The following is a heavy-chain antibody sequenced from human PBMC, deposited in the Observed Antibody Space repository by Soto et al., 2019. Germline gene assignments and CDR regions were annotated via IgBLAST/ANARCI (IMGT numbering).Heavy chain of an antibody. CDR1: GFTFSNAW. Sequence: EVQLVESGGGLVEPGGSLRLSCAASGFTFSNAWMSWVRQAPGKGLEWVGRIKSKIDGGTADYAAPVKGSFTISRDDSKNMLYLQMNSLKTEDAAVYYCTTGVVPAALDVWGKVTTVTVSS. CDR3: TTGVVPAALDV. J-gene: IGHJ6*04. D-gene: IGHD2-2*01. CDR2: IKSKIDGGTA. V-gene: IGHV3-15*01.